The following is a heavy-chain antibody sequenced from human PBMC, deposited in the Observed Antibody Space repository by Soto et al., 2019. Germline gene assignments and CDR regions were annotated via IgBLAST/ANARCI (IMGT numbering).Heavy chain of an antibody. D-gene: IGHD3-22*01. CDR1: GFTFRNYS. V-gene: IGHV3-48*01. Sequence: GGAPGLSLCAPGFTFRNYSMNWGRPGPGEGPEWVSYISSSSSTIYYADSVKGRFTISRDNAKNSLYLQINSLRAEDTAVYFCASFYDTSGFNYRDAFDIWGQGTMVTVSS. J-gene: IGHJ3*02. CDR2: ISSSSSTI. CDR3: ASFYDTSGFNYRDAFDI.